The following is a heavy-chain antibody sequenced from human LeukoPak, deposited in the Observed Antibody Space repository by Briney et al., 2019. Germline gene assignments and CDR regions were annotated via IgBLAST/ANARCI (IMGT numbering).Heavy chain of an antibody. D-gene: IGHD5-24*01. CDR2: MYYRGTT. Sequence: PSETLSLTCTVSGVSISSITYYWGWIRQPPGKGLEWVGHMYYRGTTFYNPSLKSRVTISVDTSKNQLSLKLRSVTAADTAVYYCARDGEMATIENYFEYWGQGTLVTVSS. J-gene: IGHJ4*02. CDR1: GVSISSITYY. V-gene: IGHV4-39*07. CDR3: ARDGEMATIENYFEY.